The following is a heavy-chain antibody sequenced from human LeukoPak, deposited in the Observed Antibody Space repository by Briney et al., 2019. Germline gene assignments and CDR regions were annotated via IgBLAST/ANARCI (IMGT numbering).Heavy chain of an antibody. CDR3: VRDRGGYHYFDY. J-gene: IGHJ4*02. V-gene: IGHV3-33*01. CDR1: GFTFRNFG. Sequence: GTSLRLSCAASGFTFRNFGMHWVRQAPDKGLEWVAIIWYDGSKSYYADSVKDRFTFSRDNSKNTVYLQMNSLRADDTAVYFCVRDRGGYHYFDYWGQGTLVTVSS. D-gene: IGHD3-16*02. CDR2: IWYDGSKS.